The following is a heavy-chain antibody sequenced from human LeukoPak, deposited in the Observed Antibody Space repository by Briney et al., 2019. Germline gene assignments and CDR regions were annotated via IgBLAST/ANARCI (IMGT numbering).Heavy chain of an antibody. CDR1: GFTFSSYS. CDR2: ISSSSSYI. CDR3: ARFSSSYYDSSGADY. J-gene: IGHJ4*02. D-gene: IGHD3-22*01. Sequence: GGSPRLSCAASGFTFSSYSMNWVRQAPGKGLEWVSSISSSSSYIYYADSVKGRFTISRDNAKNSLYLQMNSLRAEDTAVYYCARFSSSYYDSSGADYWGQGTLVTVSS. V-gene: IGHV3-21*01.